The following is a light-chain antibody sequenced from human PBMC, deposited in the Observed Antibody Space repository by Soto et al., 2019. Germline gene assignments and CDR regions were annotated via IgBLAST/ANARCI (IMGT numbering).Light chain of an antibody. CDR1: QSITTW. J-gene: IGKJ4*01. CDR2: DAS. CDR3: QQYDKYSLT. V-gene: IGKV1-5*01. Sequence: DIHMTQSPSTLSASVGDRVTITCRASQSITTWLAWYQQKPGKAPNLLIFDASFLESGVPSRFSGSGSGTEFTLTISSLQPDDFGTYYCQQYDKYSLTFGGGTKVEIK.